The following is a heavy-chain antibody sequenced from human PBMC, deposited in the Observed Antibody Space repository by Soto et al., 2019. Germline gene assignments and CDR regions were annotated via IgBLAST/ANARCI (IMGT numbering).Heavy chain of an antibody. D-gene: IGHD3-22*01. Sequence: GGSLRLSCAASGFTFSSYAMSWVRQAPGKGLEWVSAISGSGGSTYYADSVKGRFTISRDNSKNTLYLQMNSLRAEDTAVYYCAKDGARGTMIVVVITNFDYWGQGTLVTVS. CDR1: GFTFSSYA. V-gene: IGHV3-23*01. CDR2: ISGSGGST. J-gene: IGHJ4*02. CDR3: AKDGARGTMIVVVITNFDY.